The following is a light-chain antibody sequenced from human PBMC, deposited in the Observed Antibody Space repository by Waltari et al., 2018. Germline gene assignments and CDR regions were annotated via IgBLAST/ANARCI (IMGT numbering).Light chain of an antibody. CDR3: MQSVQHPWT. CDR2: DAS. J-gene: IGKJ1*01. CDR1: QSLLFFNGKTY. Sequence: EILMTQTPLSLPVTPGQTDSISSKSSQSLLFFNGKTYLYWILQKPGQPPQLLVYDASHRLSGVPDRFSGSGSGTDFTLKISRVEAEDVGVYYCMQSVQHPWTFGQGTKVEIK. V-gene: IGKV2D-29*01.